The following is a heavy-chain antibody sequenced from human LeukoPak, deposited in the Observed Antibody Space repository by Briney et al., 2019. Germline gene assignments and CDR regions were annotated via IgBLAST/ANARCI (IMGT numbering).Heavy chain of an antibody. CDR3: ATDQEVKGTATFYFYF. J-gene: IGHJ4*02. CDR2: IFYIGINK. V-gene: IGHV3-30*02. Sequence: GGALRLSSTKPGFTFSKFGAHTVRQAPGKGLEWVAYIFYIGINKYNAESVRGGFTPSTDNSKRTVFLQMNRLRVDDTAVYYCATDQEVKGTATFYFYFWGQGNQVTVSS. D-gene: IGHD1-14*01. CDR1: GFTFSKFG.